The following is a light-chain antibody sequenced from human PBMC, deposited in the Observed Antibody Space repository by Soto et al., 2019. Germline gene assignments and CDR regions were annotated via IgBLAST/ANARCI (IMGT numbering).Light chain of an antibody. V-gene: IGLV1-44*01. Sequence: QSALTQSPSASGTPGQWVTTSCFGRDSSIGSNSVNWYQQLPGTAPKPLIHSNNKWPSGVPDRFSGSKSGTSGFLAISGLQSEDEADYFCAAWDDGLNGFVFGGGTKVTVL. J-gene: IGLJ1*01. CDR3: AAWDDGLNGFV. CDR1: DSSIGSNS. CDR2: SNN.